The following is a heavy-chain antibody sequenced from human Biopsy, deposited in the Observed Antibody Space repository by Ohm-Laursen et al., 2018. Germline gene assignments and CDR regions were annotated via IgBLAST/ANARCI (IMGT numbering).Heavy chain of an antibody. D-gene: IGHD3-3*01. CDR1: GESIGTYY. Sequence: TLSLTCTVSGESIGTYYWSWIRQPPGKVMEWIASIYYSGTTHKNPSLKSRVTISVDTSQGLLSLDLSSVTAAVTAVYYCARVRGGFLEWFDYWGQGTLVTVSS. CDR2: IYYSGTT. V-gene: IGHV4-59*01. J-gene: IGHJ5*01. CDR3: ARVRGGFLEWFDY.